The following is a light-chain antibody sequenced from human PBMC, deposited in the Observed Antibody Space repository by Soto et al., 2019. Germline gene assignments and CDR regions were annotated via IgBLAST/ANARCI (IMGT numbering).Light chain of an antibody. V-gene: IGKV1-9*01. CDR2: AAS. J-gene: IGKJ4*01. Sequence: IQLTQSPSSLSPSVGDRVTITCRASQGISNYLAWYQRKPGKVPKLLIYAASTLRGGVPSRFSGTGSGTDFTLIISSLQPEDFATYYCHQVKSYPPTFGGGTRVEI. CDR1: QGISNY. CDR3: HQVKSYPPT.